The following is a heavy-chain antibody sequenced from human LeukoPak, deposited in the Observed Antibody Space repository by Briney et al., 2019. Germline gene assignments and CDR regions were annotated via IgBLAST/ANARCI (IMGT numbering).Heavy chain of an antibody. V-gene: IGHV3-7*01. CDR3: AREGYGSGSYYKAEFDY. CDR2: IKQDGSEK. J-gene: IGHJ4*02. Sequence: GGSLRLSCAASGFTFSSYWMSWVRQAPGKGLEWVANIKQDGSEKYYVDSVKGRFTISRDNAKNSLYLQMNSLRAEDTAVYYCAREGYGSGSYYKAEFDYWGQGTLVTVSS. CDR1: GFTFSSYW. D-gene: IGHD3-10*01.